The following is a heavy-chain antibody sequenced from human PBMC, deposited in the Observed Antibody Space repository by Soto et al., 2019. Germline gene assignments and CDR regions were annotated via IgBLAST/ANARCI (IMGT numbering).Heavy chain of an antibody. D-gene: IGHD6-19*01. Sequence: ASVKVSCKASGYTFTGYYMHWVRQAPGQGLEWMGWINPNSGGTNYAQKFQGRVTMTRDTSISTAYMELSRLRSDDTAVYYCASQFDSSGWYYFDYWGQGTLVTVSS. CDR2: INPNSGGT. CDR1: GYTFTGYY. V-gene: IGHV1-2*02. J-gene: IGHJ4*02. CDR3: ASQFDSSGWYYFDY.